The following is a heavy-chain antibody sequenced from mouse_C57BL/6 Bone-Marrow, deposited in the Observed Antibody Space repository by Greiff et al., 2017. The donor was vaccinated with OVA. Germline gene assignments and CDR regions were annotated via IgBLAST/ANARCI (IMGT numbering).Heavy chain of an antibody. CDR1: SFAFMASA. V-gene: IGHV1-49*01. J-gene: IGHJ3*01. Sequence: LQQSGAELVRPGSSVKLSCKDSSFAFMASAMHWVKQRPGHGLEWIGSFTMYSDATEYSENFKGKATLTANTSSSTAYMELSSLTSEDSAVYYCARSGSGGRFAYWGQGTLVTVSA. CDR2: FTMYSDAT. D-gene: IGHD3-1*01. CDR3: ARSGSGGRFAY.